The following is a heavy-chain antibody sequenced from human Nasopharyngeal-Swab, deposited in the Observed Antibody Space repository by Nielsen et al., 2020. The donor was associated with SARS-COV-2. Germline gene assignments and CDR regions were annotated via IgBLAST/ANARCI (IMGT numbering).Heavy chain of an antibody. J-gene: IGHJ5*02. CDR3: ASRTSLFYDSSGYYGNWFDP. CDR2: IYYSGST. Sequence: SETLSLTCTVSGDSISSSSYYWGWIRQPPGKGLEWIGSIYYSGSTYYNPSLKSRVTISVDTSKNQFSLKLSSVTAADTAVYYCASRTSLFYDSSGYYGNWFDPWGQGTLVTVSS. CDR1: GDSISSSSYY. V-gene: IGHV4-39*01. D-gene: IGHD3-22*01.